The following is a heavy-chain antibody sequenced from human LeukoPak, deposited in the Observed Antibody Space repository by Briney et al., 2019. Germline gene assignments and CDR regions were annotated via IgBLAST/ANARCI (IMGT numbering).Heavy chain of an antibody. V-gene: IGHV1-46*01. J-gene: IGHJ4*02. D-gene: IGHD2-2*01. CDR1: AYTFTNYY. Sequence: ASVKVSCKASAYTFTNYYIHWVRQAPGQGLEWMGMINPSGGTTSYAQKFQGRVTMTRDTSTSTVYMELSSLRSEDTAVYYCARAICSSSWFDYWGQGTLVTVSS. CDR2: INPSGGTT. CDR3: ARAICSSSWFDY.